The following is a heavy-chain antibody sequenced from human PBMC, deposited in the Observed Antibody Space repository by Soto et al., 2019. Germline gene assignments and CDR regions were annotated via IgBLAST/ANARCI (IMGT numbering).Heavy chain of an antibody. D-gene: IGHD4-17*01. V-gene: IGHV4-30-2*01. CDR1: GGSISSGGYS. Sequence: SETLSLTCAVSGGSISSGGYSWSWIRQPPGKGLEWIGYIYHSGSTYYNPSLKSRVTISVDRSKNQFSLKLSSVTAADTALYYCARGSDYGDYVDWFDPWGQGTLVTVSS. CDR3: ARGSDYGDYVDWFDP. J-gene: IGHJ5*02. CDR2: IYHSGST.